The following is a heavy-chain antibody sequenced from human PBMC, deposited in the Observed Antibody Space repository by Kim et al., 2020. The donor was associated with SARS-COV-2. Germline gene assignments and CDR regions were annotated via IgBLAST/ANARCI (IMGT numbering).Heavy chain of an antibody. D-gene: IGHD3-10*01. J-gene: IGHJ4*02. V-gene: IGHV1-8*01. CDR3: ARGGLGWFGDPIDY. Sequence: AQKVQGGVTMTRNTSISTAYMELGSLRSEDTAVYYCARGGLGWFGDPIDYWGQGTLVTVSS.